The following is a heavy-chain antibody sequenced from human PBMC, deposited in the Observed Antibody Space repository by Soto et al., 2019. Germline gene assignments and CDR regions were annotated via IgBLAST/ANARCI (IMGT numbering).Heavy chain of an antibody. J-gene: IGHJ6*02. Sequence: PGGSLRLSCAASGFTFSSYAMSWVRQAPGKGLEWVSASSGSGGSTYYADSVKGRFTISRDNSKNTLYLQMNSLRAEDTAVYYCARRITMVRDYYYYGMDVWGQGTTVTVSS. CDR3: ARRITMVRDYYYYGMDV. V-gene: IGHV3-23*01. CDR2: SSGSGGST. D-gene: IGHD3-10*01. CDR1: GFTFSSYA.